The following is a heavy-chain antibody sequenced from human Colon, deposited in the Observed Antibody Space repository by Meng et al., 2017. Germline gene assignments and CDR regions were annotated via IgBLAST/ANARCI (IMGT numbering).Heavy chain of an antibody. CDR2: AST. CDR1: GGSVSSAGYQ. CDR3: ARDHMGSLDY. D-gene: IGHD1-26*01. Sequence: QVQRQESGPGLVGPSENLSLICSVSGGSVSSAGYQWSWIRQPPGKGLEWIGYASTNYNPSLKSRVTISVDTSKNQFSLRLTSVTAADTAVYYCARDHMGSLDYWGQGILVTVSS. V-gene: IGHV4-61*08. J-gene: IGHJ4*02.